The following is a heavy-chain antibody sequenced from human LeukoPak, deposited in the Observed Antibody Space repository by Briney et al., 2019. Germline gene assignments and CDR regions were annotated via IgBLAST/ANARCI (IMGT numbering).Heavy chain of an antibody. CDR3: AGAGSGSSSYLGVEYFQL. Sequence: PSETLSLACTVSGGSISSYYWSWIRQPPGRGLGWIGYIHYSGSTNYNPSLKSRVTISVDTPNNQSSLKLSPVTAADTAVYYCAGAGSGSSSYLGVEYFQLWGQGTLVTVSS. D-gene: IGHD6-13*01. CDR1: GGSISSYY. J-gene: IGHJ1*01. V-gene: IGHV4-59*01. CDR2: IHYSGST.